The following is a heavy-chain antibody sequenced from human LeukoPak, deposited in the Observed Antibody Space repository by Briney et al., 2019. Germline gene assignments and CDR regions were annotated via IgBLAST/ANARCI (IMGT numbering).Heavy chain of an antibody. CDR1: GFTVSSNY. CDR2: IYSGGST. D-gene: IGHD3-16*01. Sequence: GGSLRLSCAASGFTVSSNYMSWVRQAPGKGLEWVSVIYSGGSTYYADSVKGRFTIPRDNSKNTLYLQMNSLRAEDTAVYYCARDPGGFWFDPWGQGTLVTVSS. J-gene: IGHJ5*02. CDR3: ARDPGGFWFDP. V-gene: IGHV3-53*01.